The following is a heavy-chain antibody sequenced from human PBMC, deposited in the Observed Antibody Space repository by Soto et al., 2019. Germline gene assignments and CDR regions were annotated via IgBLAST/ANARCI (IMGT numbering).Heavy chain of an antibody. Sequence: SVKVSCKASGGTFSSYAISWVRQAPGQGLEWMGGIIPIFGTANYAQKFQGRVTITADESTSTAYMELSSLRSEDTAVYYCAGGTRIAAATKSWFDPWGQGTLVTVSS. D-gene: IGHD6-13*01. CDR2: IIPIFGTA. J-gene: IGHJ5*02. CDR1: GGTFSSYA. CDR3: AGGTRIAAATKSWFDP. V-gene: IGHV1-69*13.